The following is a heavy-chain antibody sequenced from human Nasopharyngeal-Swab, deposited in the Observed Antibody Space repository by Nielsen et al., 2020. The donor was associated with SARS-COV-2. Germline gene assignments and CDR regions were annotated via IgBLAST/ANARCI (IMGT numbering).Heavy chain of an antibody. CDR1: GFTFADFA. J-gene: IGHJ3*02. CDR2: ISWNIGSI. Sequence: GGSLRLSCAASGFTFADFALPWVRQAPGKGLEWVSGISWNIGSIGYADSVKGRFTISRDNAKNSLYLQMNSLRAEDTALYYCASSSDYGDYVRYAFDIWGQGTMVTVSS. V-gene: IGHV3-9*01. CDR3: ASSSDYGDYVRYAFDI. D-gene: IGHD4-17*01.